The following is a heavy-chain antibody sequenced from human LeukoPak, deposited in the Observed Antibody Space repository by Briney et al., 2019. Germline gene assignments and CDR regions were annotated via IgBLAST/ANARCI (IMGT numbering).Heavy chain of an antibody. D-gene: IGHD1-1*01. J-gene: IGHJ4*02. CDR1: DDSITTNY. Sequence: SETLSLTCSVSDDSITTNYWNWIRQTPEKGLEWIGYISTSRGTNYNPSLRSRVTMLLDTSKNQFSLELRSVTAADTAVYYCARGYYLPKTAEVGTTALFDYWGQGTLVTVSS. CDR2: ISTSRGT. V-gene: IGHV4-4*07. CDR3: ARGYYLPKTAEVGTTALFDY.